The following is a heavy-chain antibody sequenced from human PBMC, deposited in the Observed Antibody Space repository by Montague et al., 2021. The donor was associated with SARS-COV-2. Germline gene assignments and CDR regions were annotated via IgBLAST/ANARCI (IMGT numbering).Heavy chain of an antibody. D-gene: IGHD2-2*03. Sequence: ASPGASLSSDSLSWHWIRQSPSRGLEWLASTYYRSKWYNDSAPSVSGRASVKPDTSRNQFSLHLDSVTPEDTALYLCARKMDSSFDVWGKGTMVIVSS. V-gene: IGHV6-1*01. CDR2: TYYRSKWYN. CDR1: GASLSSDSLS. J-gene: IGHJ3*01. CDR3: ARKMDSSFDV.